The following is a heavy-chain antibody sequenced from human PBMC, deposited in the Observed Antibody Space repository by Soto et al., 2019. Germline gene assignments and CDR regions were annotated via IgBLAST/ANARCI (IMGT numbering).Heavy chain of an antibody. CDR1: GGSVHIGTYY. Sequence: QVQLQESGPGLVKPSETLSLTCTVPGGSVHIGTYYWSWIRQPPGKGLEWIGFIHYSGSTNYNPSLKSRVTVSVDTSKNQFSLKLTSLNAADTAVYYCTRGGDAYKNGHWGQGTLVTVSS. V-gene: IGHV4-61*01. J-gene: IGHJ4*02. D-gene: IGHD2-21*01. CDR2: IHYSGST. CDR3: TRGGDAYKNGH.